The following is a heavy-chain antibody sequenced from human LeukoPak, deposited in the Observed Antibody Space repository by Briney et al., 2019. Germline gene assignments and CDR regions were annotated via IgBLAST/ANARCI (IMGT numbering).Heavy chain of an antibody. CDR3: ARDRGMDV. Sequence: GGSLRLSCAASGFTFSSYGMHWVRQAPGKGLEWVAVIWYDGNNKYYADSVKGRFTISRDNFKNTLSLQMNSLGAEDTAVYYCARDRGMDVWGQGTTVTVSS. V-gene: IGHV3-33*01. CDR2: IWYDGNNK. CDR1: GFTFSSYG. J-gene: IGHJ6*02.